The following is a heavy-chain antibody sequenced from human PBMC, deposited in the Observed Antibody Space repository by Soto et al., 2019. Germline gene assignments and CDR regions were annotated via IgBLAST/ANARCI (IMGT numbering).Heavy chain of an antibody. Sequence: QVQLVQSGGEVKKPGASVKVSCKTSGYTFTTYGISWVRQAPGQGLEWVGWISAYSGKTHYAQKFHGKGTMTTDTSPNTAYLQLRSPRAADTAVKYCARDPYLGDHQYWGQGTLVTVPS. J-gene: IGHJ4*02. CDR1: GYTFTTYG. V-gene: IGHV1-18*01. D-gene: IGHD3-16*01. CDR2: ISAYSGKT. CDR3: ARDPYLGDHQY.